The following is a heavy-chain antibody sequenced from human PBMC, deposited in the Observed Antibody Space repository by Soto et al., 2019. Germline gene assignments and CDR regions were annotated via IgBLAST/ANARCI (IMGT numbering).Heavy chain of an antibody. CDR3: ARDQVADYDSSGYLDY. CDR2: ISYDGSNK. D-gene: IGHD3-22*01. Sequence: QVQLVESGGGVVQPGRSLRLSCAASGFTFSSYGMHWVRQAPGKGLEWVAVISYDGSNKYYADSVKGRFTISRDNSKNTLYLQMNSLRAEDTAVYYCARDQVADYDSSGYLDYWGQGTLVTVSS. CDR1: GFTFSSYG. V-gene: IGHV3-30*03. J-gene: IGHJ4*02.